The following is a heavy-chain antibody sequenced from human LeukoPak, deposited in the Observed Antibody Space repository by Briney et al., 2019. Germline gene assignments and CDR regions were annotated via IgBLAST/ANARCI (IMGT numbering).Heavy chain of an antibody. CDR3: AQVGQDV. CDR1: GFTFSTYS. J-gene: IGHJ4*02. Sequence: GGSLRLSCAASGFTFSTYSMSWVRQAPGKGLEWVSSISGSGGGTYYADSVKGRFTISRNNSRNTLYLQMNSLRAEDTAVYYCAQVGQDVWGQGTLVTVSS. CDR2: ISGSGGGT. V-gene: IGHV3-23*01. D-gene: IGHD1-26*01.